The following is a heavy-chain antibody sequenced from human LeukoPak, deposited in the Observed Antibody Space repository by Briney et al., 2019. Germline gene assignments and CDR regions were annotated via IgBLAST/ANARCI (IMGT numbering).Heavy chain of an antibody. CDR3: TTDSYCGGDCYSNLDH. CDR2: IKSKTDGGTP. D-gene: IGHD2-21*02. Sequence: GGSLRLSCAASGFTFSNAWMAWVRQAPGKGLEWVGRIKSKTDGGTPNYAAPVKGRFAISRDDSRNMLYLQMNSLETEDTALYYCTTDSYCGGDCYSNLDHWGQGTLVTVSS. CDR1: GFTFSNAW. J-gene: IGHJ4*02. V-gene: IGHV3-15*01.